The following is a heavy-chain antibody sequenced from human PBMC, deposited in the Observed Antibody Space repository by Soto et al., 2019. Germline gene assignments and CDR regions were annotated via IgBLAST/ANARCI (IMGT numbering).Heavy chain of an antibody. Sequence: SETLSLTCAVYGGSFSGYYWSWIRQPPGKGLEWIGEINHSGGTNYNPSLKSRVTISVDTSKNQFSLKMSSVTAADTAVYYCARGLFCYDSSGRRCYYFDYWGQGTLVTVSS. CDR3: ARGLFCYDSSGRRCYYFDY. CDR2: INHSGGT. V-gene: IGHV4-34*01. CDR1: GGSFSGYY. D-gene: IGHD3-22*01. J-gene: IGHJ4*02.